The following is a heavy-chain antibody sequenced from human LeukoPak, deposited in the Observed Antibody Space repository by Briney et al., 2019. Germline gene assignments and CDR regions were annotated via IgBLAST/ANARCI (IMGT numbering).Heavy chain of an antibody. V-gene: IGHV3-9*03. J-gene: IGHJ4*02. Sequence: PGRSLRLSCAASGFTFDDYAMHWVRQAPGKGLEWVSGISWNSGSIGYADSVKGRFTISRDNAKNSLYLQMNSLRAEDVALYYCAKDIGYYGSGSRGFDYWGQGTLVTVSS. CDR2: ISWNSGSI. CDR1: GFTFDDYA. D-gene: IGHD3-10*01. CDR3: AKDIGYYGSGSRGFDY.